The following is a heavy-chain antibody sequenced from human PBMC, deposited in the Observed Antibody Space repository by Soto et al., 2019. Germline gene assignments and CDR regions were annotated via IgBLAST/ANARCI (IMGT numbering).Heavy chain of an antibody. CDR1: GFTFSNYA. CDR3: AKRVGSGRFDY. D-gene: IGHD3-10*01. V-gene: IGHV3-23*01. J-gene: IGHJ4*02. CDR2: VSGSGGTT. Sequence: VPLLESGGGLVQPGGSLRLSCAASGFTFSNYAMSWVRQAPGKGLEWVSTVSGSGGTTYYADSVKGRFTISRDNSKNTLYLQINSLSAEDTAVYYCAKRVGSGRFDYWGQGTLVTVSS.